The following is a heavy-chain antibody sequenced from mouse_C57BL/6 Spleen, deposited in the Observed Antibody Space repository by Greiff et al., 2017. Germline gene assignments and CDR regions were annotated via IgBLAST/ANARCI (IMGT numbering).Heavy chain of an antibody. D-gene: IGHD2-4*01. V-gene: IGHV1-47*01. J-gene: IGHJ3*01. CDR2: FHPYNDDT. Sequence: QVQLKESGAELVKPGASVKMSCKASGYTFTTYPIEWMKQNHGKSLEWIGNFHPYNDDTKYNEKFKGKATLTVEKSSSTVYLELSRLTSDDSAVYYCARHYDCDVSTFAYWGQGTLVTVSA. CDR1: GYTFTTYP. CDR3: ARHYDCDVSTFAY.